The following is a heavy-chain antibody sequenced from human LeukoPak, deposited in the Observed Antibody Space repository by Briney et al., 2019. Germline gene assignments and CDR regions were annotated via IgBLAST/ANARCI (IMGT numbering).Heavy chain of an antibody. J-gene: IGHJ4*02. CDR2: INSDGSST. V-gene: IGHV3-74*01. CDR1: GFTLSSYW. CDR3: ARVGTLYGDYVLFDY. D-gene: IGHD4-17*01. Sequence: QPGGSLRLSCAASGFTLSSYWMHWVRQAPGKGLVWVSRINSDGSSTSYADSVKGRFTISRDNAKNTLYLQMNSLRAEDTAVYYCARVGTLYGDYVLFDYWGQGTLVTVSS.